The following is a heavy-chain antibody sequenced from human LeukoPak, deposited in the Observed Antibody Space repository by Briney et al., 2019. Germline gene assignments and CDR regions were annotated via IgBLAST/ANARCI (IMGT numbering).Heavy chain of an antibody. CDR2: IYSGGST. CDR1: GFFVSDNY. V-gene: IGHV3-66*01. D-gene: IGHD3-3*01. Sequence: GGSLRLSCTASGFFVSDNYMSWVRQATGKGLEFVSVIYSGGSTYYAGPLQGRFTISRDSSKNTVYLQMNSLRGDDTGVYYCARGSGYSRMWGQGTLVTVSS. CDR3: ARGSGYSRM. J-gene: IGHJ4*02.